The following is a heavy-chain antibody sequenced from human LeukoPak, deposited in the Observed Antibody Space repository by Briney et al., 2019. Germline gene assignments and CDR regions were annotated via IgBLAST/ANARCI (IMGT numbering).Heavy chain of an antibody. J-gene: IGHJ4*02. CDR2: ISPNSGGT. CDR3: AREPSGSGGYDY. D-gene: IGHD3-10*01. CDR1: GYTFSGYY. Sequence: ASVKVSCKGSGYTFSGYYMHWVRQAPGQGLEWMAWISPNSGGTNYVQKFQGRVTVTRDTSISTDYMEISGLTSDDTALYYCAREPSGSGGYDYWGQGTLVTVSS. V-gene: IGHV1-2*02.